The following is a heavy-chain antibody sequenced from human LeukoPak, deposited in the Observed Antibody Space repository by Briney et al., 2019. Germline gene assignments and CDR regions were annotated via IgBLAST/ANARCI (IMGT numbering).Heavy chain of an antibody. CDR2: IKQDGSEK. V-gene: IGHV3-7*01. CDR3: ARAIGQRWLQLTGDY. Sequence: GGSLRLSCAASGFTFSSYWMSWVRQAPGKGLEWVANIKQDGSEKYYVDSVKGRFTISRDNAKNSLYLQMNSLRAEDTAVYYCARAIGQRWLQLTGDYWGQGTLVTVSS. J-gene: IGHJ4*02. D-gene: IGHD5-24*01. CDR1: GFTFSSYW.